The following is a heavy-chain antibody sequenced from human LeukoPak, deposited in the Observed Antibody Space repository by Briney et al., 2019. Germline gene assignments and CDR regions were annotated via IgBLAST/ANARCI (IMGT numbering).Heavy chain of an antibody. CDR1: GFTFNSHG. J-gene: IGHJ4*02. CDR2: ISYDGSNK. V-gene: IGHV3-30*18. D-gene: IGHD2-21*02. CDR3: AKDYEAYCGGDCYSFFDS. Sequence: GGSLRLSCAASGFTFNSHGMHWVRQAPGKGLEWVAVISYDGSNKYYADSVKGRFTISRDNSKNTVNLQMNSLRAEDTAVYYCAKDYEAYCGGDCYSFFDSWGQGTLVTVSS.